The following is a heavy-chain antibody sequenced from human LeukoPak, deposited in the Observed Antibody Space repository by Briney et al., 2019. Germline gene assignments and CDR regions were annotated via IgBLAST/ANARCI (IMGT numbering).Heavy chain of an antibody. Sequence: SETLSLTCTVSGGSISSDNYYWSWIRQTPGKGLEWIGYIYYSGSTYYNPSLKSRVTISVDTSKNQFSLKLSSVTAADTAVYYCARKSYCSSTSCYPVDFDYWGQGTLVTVSS. J-gene: IGHJ4*02. V-gene: IGHV4-30-4*08. D-gene: IGHD2-2*01. CDR1: GGSISSDNYY. CDR3: ARKSYCSSTSCYPVDFDY. CDR2: IYYSGST.